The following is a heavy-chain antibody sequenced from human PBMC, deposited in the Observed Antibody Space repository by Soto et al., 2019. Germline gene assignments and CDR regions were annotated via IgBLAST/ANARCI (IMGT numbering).Heavy chain of an antibody. Sequence: GGSLRLSCAASGFTFSDYYMSWIRQAPGKGLEWVSYISSSSSYTNYADSVKGRFTISRDNAKNSLYLQMNSLRAEDTAVYYCARAFGVAGQNTPLYGMDVWGQGTTVTVSS. J-gene: IGHJ6*02. CDR2: ISSSSSYT. D-gene: IGHD6-19*01. CDR3: ARAFGVAGQNTPLYGMDV. CDR1: GFTFSDYY. V-gene: IGHV3-11*06.